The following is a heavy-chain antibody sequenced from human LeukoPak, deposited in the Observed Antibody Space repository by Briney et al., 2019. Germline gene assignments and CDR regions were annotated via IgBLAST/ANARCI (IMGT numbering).Heavy chain of an antibody. J-gene: IGHJ4*02. Sequence: GESLRLSCVGSGITNYWMTWVRQAPGKGLESVANINKDSSERYYLDSVKGRFTISRDNTKSSLFLQMNSLRVEDTGIYYCATDLNRVAYWGQGARVTVSS. V-gene: IGHV3-7*01. CDR1: GITNYW. CDR3: ATDLNRVAY. CDR2: INKDSSER. D-gene: IGHD3-10*01.